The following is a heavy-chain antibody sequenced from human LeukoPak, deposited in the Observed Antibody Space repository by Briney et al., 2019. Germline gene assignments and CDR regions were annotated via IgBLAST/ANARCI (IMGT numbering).Heavy chain of an antibody. J-gene: IGHJ4*02. CDR1: GYTFTSYG. Sequence: ASVKVSCKASGYTFTSYGISWVRQAPGQGLEWMGWISAYNGNTNYAQKLQGRVTITTDESTSTAYKELSSLRSEDTAVYYCARDRTIYSSSSVYSDYWGQGTLVTVSS. V-gene: IGHV1-18*01. D-gene: IGHD6-6*01. CDR3: ARDRTIYSSSSVYSDY. CDR2: ISAYNGNT.